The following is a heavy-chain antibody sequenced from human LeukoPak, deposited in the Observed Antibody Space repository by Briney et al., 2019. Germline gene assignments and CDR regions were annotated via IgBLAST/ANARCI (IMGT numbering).Heavy chain of an antibody. D-gene: IGHD5/OR15-5a*01. V-gene: IGHV4-59*01. CDR2: IYYTGST. CDR3: ARLSGSPLSKYYYYMDV. CDR1: GDSISSYS. Sequence: PSETLSLTCAVSGDSISSYSWSWIRQPPGKGLEWIGYIYYTGSTNYSPSLKSRVTISVDTSKNQLSLKLTSVTAADTAVYYCARLSGSPLSKYYYYMDVWGKGTTVTVSS. J-gene: IGHJ6*03.